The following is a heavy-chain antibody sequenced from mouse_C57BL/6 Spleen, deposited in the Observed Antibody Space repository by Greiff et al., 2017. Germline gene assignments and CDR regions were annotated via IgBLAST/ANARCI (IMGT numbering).Heavy chain of an antibody. CDR1: GYSFTDYN. D-gene: IGHD2-4*01. CDR2: INPNYGTT. Sequence: EVQLQQSGPELVKPGASVKISCKASGYSFTDYNMNWVKQSNGKSLEWIGVINPNYGTTSYNQKFKGKATLTVDQSSSTAYLQLNSLTSEDSAVYYCLYYDYDGYYFDDWGQGTTLTVSS. J-gene: IGHJ2*01. CDR3: LYYDYDGYYFDD. V-gene: IGHV1-39*01.